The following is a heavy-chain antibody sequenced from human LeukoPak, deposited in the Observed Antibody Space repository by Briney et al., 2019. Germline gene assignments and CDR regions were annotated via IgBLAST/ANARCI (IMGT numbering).Heavy chain of an antibody. CDR2: INPNSGGT. Sequence: GASVKVSCKASGYTFTGYYMHWVRQAPGHGLEWMGRINPNSGGTNYAQKFQGRVTMTRDTSISTAYMELSRLRSDDTAVYYCARVDWAQPFDYWGQGTLVTVSS. CDR3: ARVDWAQPFDY. CDR1: GYTFTGYY. V-gene: IGHV1-2*06. D-gene: IGHD1-14*01. J-gene: IGHJ4*02.